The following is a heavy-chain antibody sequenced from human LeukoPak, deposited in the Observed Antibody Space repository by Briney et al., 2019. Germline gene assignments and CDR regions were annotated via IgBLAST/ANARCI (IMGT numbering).Heavy chain of an antibody. CDR2: IKQDGREK. D-gene: IGHD5-24*01. CDR1: GFTFSTYW. J-gene: IGHJ4*02. V-gene: IGHV3-7*01. Sequence: GGSLRLSCVPSGFTFSTYWISWVRQAPGKGLEWVANIKQDGREKYYVDSVKGRFTISRDNAKISLYLQMNSLRAEDTAVYYCARDVGDGFDYWGQGTLVTVSS. CDR3: ARDVGDGFDY.